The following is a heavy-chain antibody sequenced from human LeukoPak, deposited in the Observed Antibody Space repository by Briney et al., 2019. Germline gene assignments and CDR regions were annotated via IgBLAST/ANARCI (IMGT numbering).Heavy chain of an antibody. CDR3: ARDRRLVRGWTYYYYMDV. CDR1: EFSVGSNY. Sequence: GGSLRLSCAASEFSVGSNYMTWVRQAPGKGLEWVSLIYSGGSTYYADSVKGRFTISRDNSKNTLYLQMNSLRAEDTAVYYCARDRRLVRGWTYYYYMDVWGKGTTVTISS. V-gene: IGHV3-66*01. J-gene: IGHJ6*03. CDR2: IYSGGST. D-gene: IGHD3-10*01.